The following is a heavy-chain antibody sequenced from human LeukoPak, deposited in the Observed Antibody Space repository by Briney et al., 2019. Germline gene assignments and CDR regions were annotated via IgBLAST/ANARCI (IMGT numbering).Heavy chain of an antibody. V-gene: IGHV3-43*01. CDR3: ARIGVDAFDI. D-gene: IGHD2/OR15-2a*01. J-gene: IGHJ3*02. CDR1: AFTFEDYS. CDR2: INWDGSDT. Sequence: LGGSLRLSCAASAFTFEDYSMHWVRQVPGKGLEWISLINWDGSDTDYPGSVKGRFTISRDNAENSLYLQMNSLRAEDTAVYYCARIGVDAFDIWGQGTMVTVSS.